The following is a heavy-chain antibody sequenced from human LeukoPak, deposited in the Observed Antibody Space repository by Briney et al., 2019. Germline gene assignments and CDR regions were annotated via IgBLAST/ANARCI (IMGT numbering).Heavy chain of an antibody. Sequence: GGSLRLSCAASGFTFSSYGIHWVRQAPGKGLEWVALIWYDGSNKYYADSVKGRFTISRDNSKNTLYLQTNSLRAEDTAVYYCARDPTRWGPYYFDYWGQGTLVTVSS. CDR2: IWYDGSNK. J-gene: IGHJ4*02. V-gene: IGHV3-33*01. CDR3: ARDPTRWGPYYFDY. D-gene: IGHD4-23*01. CDR1: GFTFSSYG.